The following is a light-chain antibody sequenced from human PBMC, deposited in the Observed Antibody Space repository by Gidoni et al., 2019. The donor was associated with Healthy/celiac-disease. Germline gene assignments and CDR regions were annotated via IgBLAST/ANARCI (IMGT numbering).Light chain of an antibody. CDR2: AAS. V-gene: IGKV1-8*01. J-gene: IGKJ1*01. Sequence: AIRMTQSPSSFSASTGDRVTITCRASQGISSYLAWYQQKPGTAPKLLIDAASTLQIGVPSRCSGCGTGSDFTLSIMGLQSEDFATYYCQRYYSYPRTFGQGTKVEIK. CDR3: QRYYSYPRT. CDR1: QGISSY.